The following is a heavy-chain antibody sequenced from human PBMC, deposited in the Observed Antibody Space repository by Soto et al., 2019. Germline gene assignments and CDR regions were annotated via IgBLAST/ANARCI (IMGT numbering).Heavy chain of an antibody. Sequence: ASVKVSCNASGYTFTSYGISWVRQAPGQGLEWMGWISAYNGNTNYAQKLQGRVTITTDTSTRTAYMELRSLRSDDTAVYYCARDMGYSGYDYVYYYYGMDVWGQGTTVTVSS. CDR2: ISAYNGNT. J-gene: IGHJ6*02. D-gene: IGHD5-12*01. CDR1: GYTFTSYG. CDR3: ARDMGYSGYDYVYYYYGMDV. V-gene: IGHV1-18*01.